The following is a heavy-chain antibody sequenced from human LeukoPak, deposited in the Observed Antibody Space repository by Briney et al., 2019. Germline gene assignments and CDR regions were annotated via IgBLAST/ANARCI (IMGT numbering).Heavy chain of an antibody. CDR2: IYYSGST. J-gene: IGHJ4*02. CDR1: GGSISSSSYY. V-gene: IGHV4-39*07. D-gene: IGHD1-26*01. CDR3: ARAPIERPWELLTMAFAPQFDY. Sequence: SETLSLTCTVSGGSISSSSYYWGWIRQPPGKGLEWIGSIYYSGSTYYNPSLKSRVTISVDTSKNQFSLKLSSVTAADTAVYYCARAPIERPWELLTMAFAPQFDYWGQGTLVTVSS.